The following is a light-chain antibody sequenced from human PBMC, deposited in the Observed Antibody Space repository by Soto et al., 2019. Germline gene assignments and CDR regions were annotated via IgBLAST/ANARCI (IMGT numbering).Light chain of an antibody. CDR3: AVWDDNLSGVV. Sequence: QSALTQPASVSGSPGQSITISCTGTSSDIGGYNYVSWYQQHPGKAPKLMIYEVSHRPSGVSNRFSGSKSGNTASLTISGLQAEDEADYYCAVWDDNLSGVVFGGGTKVTVL. CDR1: SSDIGGYNY. J-gene: IGLJ2*01. V-gene: IGLV2-14*01. CDR2: EVS.